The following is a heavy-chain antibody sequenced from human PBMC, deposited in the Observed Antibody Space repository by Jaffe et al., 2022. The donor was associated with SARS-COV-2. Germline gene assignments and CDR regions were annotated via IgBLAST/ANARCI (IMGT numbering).Heavy chain of an antibody. CDR2: IYTSGST. Sequence: QVQLQESGPGLVKPSQTLSLTCTVSGGSISSGSYYWSWIRQPAGKGLEWIGRIYTSGSTNYNPSLKSRVTISVDTSKNQFSLKLSSVTAADTAVYYCAREGLYGSGSYDRSAYNWFDPWGQGTLVTVSS. J-gene: IGHJ5*02. V-gene: IGHV4-61*02. D-gene: IGHD3-10*01. CDR1: GGSISSGSYY. CDR3: AREGLYGSGSYDRSAYNWFDP.